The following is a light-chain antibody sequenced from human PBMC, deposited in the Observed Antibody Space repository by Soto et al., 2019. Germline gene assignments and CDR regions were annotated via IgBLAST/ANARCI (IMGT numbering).Light chain of an antibody. CDR1: QSISSY. Sequence: DIQMTQSPSSLSASVGDRVTITCRASQSISSYLNWYQQKPGQAPQLLIYAASSLQSRVTSRFSGSGSVTDFTLTISSLQPENFATYYCQDSYRSQLTVGGGTKVESK. CDR2: AAS. V-gene: IGKV1-39*01. J-gene: IGKJ4*01. CDR3: QDSYRSQLT.